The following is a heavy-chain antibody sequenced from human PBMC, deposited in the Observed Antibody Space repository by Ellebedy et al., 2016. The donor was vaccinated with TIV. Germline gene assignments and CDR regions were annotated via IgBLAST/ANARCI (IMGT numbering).Heavy chain of an antibody. J-gene: IGHJ5*02. CDR1: GFNFRSYW. CDR2: IRQEGDEI. Sequence: PGGSLRLSCAASGFNFRSYWMTWVRQAPGKGLEWVAKIRQEGDEIYYVESVKGRFTISRDNAKNSLFLQMNSLRVEEPAVYYCARRASYGDYAVQVNPWFDPWGQGTLVTVSS. V-gene: IGHV3-7*01. CDR3: ARRASYGDYAVQVNPWFDP. D-gene: IGHD4-17*01.